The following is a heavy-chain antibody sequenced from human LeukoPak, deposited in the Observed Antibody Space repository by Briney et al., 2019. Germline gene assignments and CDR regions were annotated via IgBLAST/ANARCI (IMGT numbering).Heavy chain of an antibody. V-gene: IGHV3-23*01. CDR3: ARCMVLSQGWCNWFDP. CDR2: XXXGGGGX. J-gene: IGHJ5*02. D-gene: IGHD6-13*01. Sequence: PGGSLXLSCAASGFDLTTCAMXXXXXAPXKGXXXXXXXXXGGGGXYYADSVKXRFXXXXXNSENTLHLQMNNLRVEDTARYFCARCMVLSQGWCNWFDPWGQGTLVTVSS. CDR1: GFDLTTCA.